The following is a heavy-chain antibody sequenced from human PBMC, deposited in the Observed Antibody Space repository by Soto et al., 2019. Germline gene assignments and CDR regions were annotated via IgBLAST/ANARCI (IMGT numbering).Heavy chain of an antibody. CDR1: GGSISSGDYY. V-gene: IGHV4-30-4*01. J-gene: IGHJ4*02. D-gene: IGHD3-22*01. CDR2: IYYSGST. CDR3: ARVGRSTMIVDY. Sequence: SETLSLTCTVSGGSISSGDYYWSWIRQPPGKGLEWIGYIYYSGSTYYNPSLKSRVTISVDTSKNQFSLKLSSVTAADTAVYYCARVGRSTMIVDYWGQGTLVTVSS.